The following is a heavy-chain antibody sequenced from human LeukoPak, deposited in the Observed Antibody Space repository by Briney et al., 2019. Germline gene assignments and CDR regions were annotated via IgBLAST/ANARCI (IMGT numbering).Heavy chain of an antibody. J-gene: IGHJ4*02. D-gene: IGHD3-22*01. CDR2: INPSGGST. V-gene: IGHV1-46*03. CDR3: ARYYYDSSGYYSGFDY. Sequence: ASVKVSCKXSGYTFTSYYMHWVRQAPGQGLEWMGIINPSGGSTSYAQKFQGRVTMTRDTSTSTVYMELSSLRSEDTAVYYCARYYYDSSGYYSGFDYWGQGTLVTVSS. CDR1: GYTFTSYY.